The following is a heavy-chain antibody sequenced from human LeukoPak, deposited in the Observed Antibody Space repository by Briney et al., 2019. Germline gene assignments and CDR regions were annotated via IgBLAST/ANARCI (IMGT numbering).Heavy chain of an antibody. CDR2: IRYDGSNK. V-gene: IGHV3-30*02. CDR1: GFTFSSYG. D-gene: IGHD6-13*01. Sequence: GGSLRLSCAASGFTFSSYGMHWVRQAPGKGLEWVAFIRYDGSNKYYADSVKGRFTISRDNSKNTLYLQMNSLRAEDTAVYYCAKVSPHHSSSWYGHFDYWGQGTLVTVSS. J-gene: IGHJ4*02. CDR3: AKVSPHHSSSWYGHFDY.